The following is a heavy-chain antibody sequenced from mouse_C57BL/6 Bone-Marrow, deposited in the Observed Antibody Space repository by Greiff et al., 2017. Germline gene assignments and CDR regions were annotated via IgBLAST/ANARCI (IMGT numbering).Heavy chain of an antibody. J-gene: IGHJ3*01. V-gene: IGHV1-81*01. CDR1: GYTFPSYG. Sequence: QVQLKQSGAELARPGASVKLSCKASGYTFPSYGIRWVKQRTGHGLEWIGELYPRTGDTYYNQKFKGKAIPTADTSSRTAYLGLRSLTAEDSAVYFCARWRPFAYWGQGTLVTVSA. CDR2: LYPRTGDT. CDR3: ARWRPFAY.